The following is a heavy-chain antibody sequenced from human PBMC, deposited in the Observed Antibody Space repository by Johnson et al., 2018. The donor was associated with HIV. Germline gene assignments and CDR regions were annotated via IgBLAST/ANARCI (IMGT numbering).Heavy chain of an antibody. CDR1: GFTFNNVW. D-gene: IGHD3-10*01. CDR3: ATFGGVSFHAFDI. J-gene: IGHJ3*02. V-gene: IGHV3-7*05. CDR2: IKQDGSEK. Sequence: EKLVESGGGLVQPGGSLRLSCAASGFTFNNVWMHWVRQAPGKGLEWVANIKQDGSEKYYVDSLKGRFTISRDNAKNSLYLQMNSLRAEDTAVYYCATFGGVSFHAFDIWGQWTMVTVSS.